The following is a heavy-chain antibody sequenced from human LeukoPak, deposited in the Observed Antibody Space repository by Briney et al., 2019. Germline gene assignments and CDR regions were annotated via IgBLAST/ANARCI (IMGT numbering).Heavy chain of an antibody. CDR3: ARYSKYLSGLGY. Sequence: PGGSLRLSCVASGFTFDDYGVSWVRQAPGKGLEWVSAISGSGGSTYYADSVKGRFTISRDNSKNTLYLQMNSLRAEDTAVYYCARYSKYLSGLGYWGQGTLVTVSS. V-gene: IGHV3-23*01. D-gene: IGHD3-16*01. CDR2: ISGSGGST. CDR1: GFTFDDYG. J-gene: IGHJ4*02.